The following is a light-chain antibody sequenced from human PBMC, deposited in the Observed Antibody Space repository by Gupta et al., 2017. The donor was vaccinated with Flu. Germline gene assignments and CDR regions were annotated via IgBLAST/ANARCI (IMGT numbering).Light chain of an antibody. CDR1: RTVDMY. V-gene: IGKV3-11*01. Sequence: PATLSLSPGERATLSCRASRTVDMYLSWYQQKPGQAPRLLIYDASRRATGIPARFSGSGSGADFTLTISSLEPEDFAVYYCQQRYTWPPTFGQGTRLEVK. CDR2: DAS. CDR3: QQRYTWPPT. J-gene: IGKJ1*01.